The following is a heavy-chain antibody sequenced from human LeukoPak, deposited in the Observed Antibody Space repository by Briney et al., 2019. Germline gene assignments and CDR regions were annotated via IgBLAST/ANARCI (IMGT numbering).Heavy chain of an antibody. CDR2: IYSGGST. V-gene: IGHV3-53*01. CDR3: ARDQSSGWYNWFDP. CDR1: GFTVSSNH. D-gene: IGHD6-19*01. J-gene: IGHJ5*02. Sequence: GGSLRLSCAASGFTVSSNHMSWVRQAPGKGLEWVSVIYSGGSTYYADSVKGRFTISRDNSKNTLYLQMNSLRAEDTAVYYCARDQSSGWYNWFDPWGQGTLVTVSS.